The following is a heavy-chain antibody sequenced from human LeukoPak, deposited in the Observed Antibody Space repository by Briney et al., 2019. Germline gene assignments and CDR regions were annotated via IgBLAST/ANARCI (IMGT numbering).Heavy chain of an antibody. CDR3: TRDSGYNAFDI. D-gene: IGHD5-12*01. Sequence: PGGSLRLSCAASGLTFSSSWMAWVRQAPGQGLEGGGNIKEDGTAKTYVVSVRGRFTISRDNAKNSLYLQMNSLRREDTAVYYCTRDSGYNAFDIWGQGTMVTVSS. CDR2: IKEDGTAK. V-gene: IGHV3-7*01. CDR1: GLTFSSSW. J-gene: IGHJ3*02.